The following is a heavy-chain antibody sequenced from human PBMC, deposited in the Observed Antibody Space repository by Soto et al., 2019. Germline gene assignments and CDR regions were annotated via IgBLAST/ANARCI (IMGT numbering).Heavy chain of an antibody. D-gene: IGHD5-12*01. CDR3: ARDQRSAYGRSFDY. V-gene: IGHV3-21*01. J-gene: IGHJ4*02. CDR1: GFTFRNYN. CDR2: ISSSSNYI. Sequence: PGGSLRLSCAASGFTFRNYNMNWARQAPGKGLEWVSSISSSSNYINYADSVKGRFTVSRDNAKNSLYLQMNSLGAEDTAVYYCARDQRSAYGRSFDYWGQGTLVTVSS.